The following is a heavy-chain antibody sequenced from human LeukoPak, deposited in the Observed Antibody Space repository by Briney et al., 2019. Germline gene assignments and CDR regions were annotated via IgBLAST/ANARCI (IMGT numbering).Heavy chain of an antibody. Sequence: GGSLRLSCAASGFTFSSYEMNWVRQAPGKGLEWVSYISSSGSTIYYADSVKGRFTISRDNAKNSLYLQMNKLRAEDTDVYYFATPAVKWLVHYFDYWGQGTLVTVSS. D-gene: IGHD6-19*01. CDR1: GFTFSSYE. CDR2: ISSSGSTI. J-gene: IGHJ4*02. CDR3: ATPAVKWLVHYFDY. V-gene: IGHV3-48*03.